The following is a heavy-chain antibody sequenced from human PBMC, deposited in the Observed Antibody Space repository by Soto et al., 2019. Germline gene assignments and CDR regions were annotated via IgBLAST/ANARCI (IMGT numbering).Heavy chain of an antibody. D-gene: IGHD5-12*01. CDR2: IYYSGST. Sequence: QLQLQESGPGLVKPSETLSLTCTVSGGSISSSSYYWGWIRQHPGKGLVWIGSIYYSGSTYYNPSLKSRVARSVDTSKNQFSLKLRSVTAADTAVHYCARHEGERIVATPLDYWGQGTLVTVSS. V-gene: IGHV4-39*01. CDR3: ARHEGERIVATPLDY. CDR1: GGSISSSSYY. J-gene: IGHJ4*02.